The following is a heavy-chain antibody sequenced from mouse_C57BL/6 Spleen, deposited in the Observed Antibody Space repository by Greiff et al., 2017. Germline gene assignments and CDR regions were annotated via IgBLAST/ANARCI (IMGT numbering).Heavy chain of an antibody. CDR3: ARWLLGGYYYAMDY. V-gene: IGHV1-81*01. Sequence: VQLQQSGAELARPWASVKLSCKASGYTFTSYGISWVKQRTGQGLEWIGEIYPRSGNTYYNEKFKGKATLTADKSSSTAYMELRSLTSEDSAVYFCARWLLGGYYYAMDYWGQGTSVTVSS. D-gene: IGHD2-3*01. J-gene: IGHJ4*01. CDR1: GYTFTSYG. CDR2: IYPRSGNT.